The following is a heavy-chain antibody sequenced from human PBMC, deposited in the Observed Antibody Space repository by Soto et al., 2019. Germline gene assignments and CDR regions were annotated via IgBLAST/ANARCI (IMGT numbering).Heavy chain of an antibody. CDR2: ISFDGSNQ. V-gene: IGHV3-30*18. J-gene: IGHJ3*02. CDR1: GFMFNAYG. Sequence: QVQLVESGGGVVQPGRSLRLSCAASGFMFNAYGMHWVRQAPGNGLQWVAVISFDGSNQDYEDSVKGRFTISRDNSQNTLYLQMHRLRPEHTALYFCVKAGTMAGTGTTPRSFDIWGRGTMVTVSS. CDR3: VKAGTMAGTGTTPRSFDI. D-gene: IGHD1-1*01.